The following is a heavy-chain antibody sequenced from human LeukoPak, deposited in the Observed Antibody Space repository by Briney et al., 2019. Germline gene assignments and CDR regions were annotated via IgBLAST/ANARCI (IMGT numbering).Heavy chain of an antibody. CDR2: IFYTGST. CDR1: GASIRSYY. V-gene: IGHV4-59*01. CDR3: ASEDGGYAHREPAFDI. D-gene: IGHD4-23*01. Sequence: PSETLSLTCTVSGASIRSYYWSWIRQPPGQRLEWIGFIFYTGSTNYNPSLKGRVTISIDTSKSQFSLKLSSVTAADTAVYYCASEDGGYAHREPAFDIWGRGTLVTVSS. J-gene: IGHJ3*02.